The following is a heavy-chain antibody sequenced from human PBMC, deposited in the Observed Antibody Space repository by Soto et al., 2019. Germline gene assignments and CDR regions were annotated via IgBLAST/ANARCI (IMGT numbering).Heavy chain of an antibody. J-gene: IGHJ4*02. CDR2: IYYSGSA. CDR1: GGSISSGGYY. CDR3: ARALGGYCSGGSCYGYYFDY. Sequence: SETLSLTCTVSGGSISSGGYYWSWIRQHPGKGLEWIGYIYYSGSAYHNPSLKSRVSISVDTSQNQFSLKLSSVTAADTAVYYCARALGGYCSGGSCYGYYFDYWGQGSLVTVSS. V-gene: IGHV4-31*03. D-gene: IGHD2-15*01.